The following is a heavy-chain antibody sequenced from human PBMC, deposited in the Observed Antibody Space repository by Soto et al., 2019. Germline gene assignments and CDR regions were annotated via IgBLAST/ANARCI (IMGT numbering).Heavy chain of an antibody. CDR1: GFTFSSYA. D-gene: IGHD1-20*01. J-gene: IGHJ1*01. V-gene: IGHV3-30-3*01. CDR3: ARSYLLHGGITGTPWSLQN. CDR2: ISYDGSNK. Sequence: GGSLRLSCAASGFTFSSYAMHWVRQAPGKGLEWVAVISYDGSNKYYAGSVKGRFTISRDNSKNTLYLQMNSLRAEDTAVYYCARSYLLHGGITGTPWSLQNWGQGT.